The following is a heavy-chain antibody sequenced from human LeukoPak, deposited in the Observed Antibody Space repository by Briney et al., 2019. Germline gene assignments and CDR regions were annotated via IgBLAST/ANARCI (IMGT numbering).Heavy chain of an antibody. Sequence: SETLSLTCSVSGGSISSYYWSWIRQPPGKGLEWIGYIYYNGSTNYNPSLKSRVTISVDTSKNQFSLKLSSVTAADTAVYYCARNQKELYDFWSGSYYYYFYMDAWGKGTTVTVSS. CDR3: ARNQKELYDFWSGSYYYYFYMDA. D-gene: IGHD3-3*01. J-gene: IGHJ6*03. CDR1: GGSISSYY. V-gene: IGHV4-59*01. CDR2: IYYNGST.